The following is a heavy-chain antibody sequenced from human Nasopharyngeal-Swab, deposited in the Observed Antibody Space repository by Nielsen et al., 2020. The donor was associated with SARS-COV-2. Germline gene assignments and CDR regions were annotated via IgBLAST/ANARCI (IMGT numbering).Heavy chain of an antibody. Sequence: GGSLRLSCAASGFTFSSYSMNWVRQAPGKGLEWVSSISSISSYIYYADSVKGRFTISRDNAKNSLYLQMNSLRAEDTAVYYCARYDYIWGSLYGMDVWGQGTTVTVSS. CDR1: GFTFSSYS. CDR2: ISSISSYI. CDR3: ARYDYIWGSLYGMDV. V-gene: IGHV3-21*01. D-gene: IGHD3-16*01. J-gene: IGHJ6*02.